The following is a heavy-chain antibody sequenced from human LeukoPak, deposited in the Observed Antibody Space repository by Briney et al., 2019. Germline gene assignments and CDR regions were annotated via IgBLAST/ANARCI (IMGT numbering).Heavy chain of an antibody. J-gene: IGHJ5*02. CDR2: ISYDGSNK. V-gene: IGHV3-30*04. CDR3: ARIVGAIAQNWFDP. CDR1: GSTFSSYA. D-gene: IGHD1-26*01. Sequence: GGSLRLSCAASGSTFSSYAMHWVRQAPGKGLEWVAVISYDGSNKYYADSVKGRFTISRDNSKNTLYLQINSLRAEDTAVYYCARIVGAIAQNWFDPWGQGTLVTVSS.